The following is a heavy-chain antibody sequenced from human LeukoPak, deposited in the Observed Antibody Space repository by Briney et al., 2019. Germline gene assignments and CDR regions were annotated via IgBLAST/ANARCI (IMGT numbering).Heavy chain of an antibody. CDR1: GGSISSYY. V-gene: IGHV4-59*12. J-gene: IGHJ5*01. CDR3: ARRSCSGGTCYESRGWFDS. Sequence: SETLSLTCTVSGGSISSYYWTWIRQPPGKGLEWIGYIYYSGSSNYNPSLKSRVTMSVDTSKNQFSLNLSSVTAADTAVYYCARRSCSGGTCYESRGWFDSWGQGTLVTVSS. CDR2: IYYSGSS. D-gene: IGHD2-15*01.